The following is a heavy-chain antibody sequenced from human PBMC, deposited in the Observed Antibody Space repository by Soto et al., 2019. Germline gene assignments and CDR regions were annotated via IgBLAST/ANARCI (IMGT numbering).Heavy chain of an antibody. Sequence: TGRSLRLSCAASGFTFSSYSMNCVRQAPGKGLEWVSSISSSSSYIYYADSVKGRFTISRDNAKNSLYLQMNSLRAEDTAVYYCARGIAVAGYGFAGYYYGMDVWGQGTTVTVSS. CDR1: GFTFSSYS. J-gene: IGHJ6*02. V-gene: IGHV3-21*01. CDR3: ARGIAVAGYGFAGYYYGMDV. CDR2: ISSSSSYI. D-gene: IGHD6-19*01.